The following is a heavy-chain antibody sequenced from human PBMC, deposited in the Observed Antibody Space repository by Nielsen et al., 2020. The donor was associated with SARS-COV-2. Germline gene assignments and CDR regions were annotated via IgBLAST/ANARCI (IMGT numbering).Heavy chain of an antibody. CDR3: AREYAFYAFDI. CDR1: GFTFSSYE. V-gene: IGHV3-21*01. J-gene: IGHJ3*02. CDR2: ISSSSSYI. Sequence: GESLKISCAASGFTFSSYEMNRVRQAPGKGLEWVSSISSSSSYIYYADSVKGRFTISRDNAKNSLYLQMNSLRAEDTAVYYCAREYAFYAFDIWGQGTMVTVSS.